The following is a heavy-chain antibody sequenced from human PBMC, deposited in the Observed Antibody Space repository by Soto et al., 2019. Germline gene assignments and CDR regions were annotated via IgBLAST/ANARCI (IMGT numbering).Heavy chain of an antibody. Sequence: PSETLSLTCTVSGGSISSSGYYWGWIRQPPGKGLEWIGSIYYSGSTYYNPSLKSRVTISVDTSKNQFSLKLSSVTAADTAVYYCARSGGSSWFYYYYGMDVWGQGTTVTVSS. CDR3: ARSGGSSWFYYYYGMDV. CDR1: GGSISSSGYY. D-gene: IGHD6-13*01. V-gene: IGHV4-39*01. J-gene: IGHJ6*02. CDR2: IYYSGST.